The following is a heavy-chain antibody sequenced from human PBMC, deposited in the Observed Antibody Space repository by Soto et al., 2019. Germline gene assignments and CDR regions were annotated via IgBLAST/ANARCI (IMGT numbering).Heavy chain of an antibody. V-gene: IGHV1-3*01. Sequence: VKVSCKASGYTFTNYGITWVLQAPGQRLEWMGWINAGNGNTKYSQKFQGRVTITRDTSASTAYMELSSLRSEDTAVYYCAGATKTFFDFDYWGQGTLVTVSS. CDR3: AGATKTFFDFDY. CDR2: INAGNGNT. D-gene: IGHD1-26*01. CDR1: GYTFTNYG. J-gene: IGHJ4*02.